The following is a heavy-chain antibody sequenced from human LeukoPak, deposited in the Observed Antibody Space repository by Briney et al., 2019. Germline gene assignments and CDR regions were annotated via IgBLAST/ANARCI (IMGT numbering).Heavy chain of an antibody. J-gene: IGHJ4*02. Sequence: GGSLRLSCAASGFTFSSYSMNWIRQAPGKGLEWVSYISSSGSTIYYADSVKGRFTISRDNAKNSLYLQMNSLRAEDTAVYYCARRPSVADNFDYWGQGTLVTVSS. V-gene: IGHV3-48*04. D-gene: IGHD6-19*01. CDR1: GFTFSSYS. CDR2: ISSSGSTI. CDR3: ARRPSVADNFDY.